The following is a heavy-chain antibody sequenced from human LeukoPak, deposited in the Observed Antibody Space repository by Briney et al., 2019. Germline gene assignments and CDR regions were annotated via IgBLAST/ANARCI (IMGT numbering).Heavy chain of an antibody. CDR1: GDSISSGGYY. J-gene: IGHJ2*01. Sequence: SETLSLTCTVSGDSISSGGYYWSWIRQHPGKGLEWIGYIYYSGSTFYNPSLKSRVTISVDTSKNQFSLKLSSVTAADTAVYYCARGDGVDYTSWYFDLWGRGTLVTVSS. V-gene: IGHV4-31*03. D-gene: IGHD4-11*01. CDR3: ARGDGVDYTSWYFDL. CDR2: IYYSGST.